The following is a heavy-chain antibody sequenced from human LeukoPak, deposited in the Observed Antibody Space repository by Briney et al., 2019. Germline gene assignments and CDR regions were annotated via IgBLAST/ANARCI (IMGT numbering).Heavy chain of an antibody. D-gene: IGHD3-10*01. V-gene: IGHV4-39*07. J-gene: IGHJ5*02. CDR3: GRDPSSFGGRFDP. CDR1: GGSISSSSYY. CDR2: IYYSGNT. Sequence: PSGTLSHTRTVPGGSISSSSYYLGWIRHPPGKGLEWIGSIYYSGNTYYNPSLKSRVTIAVDTSKNQFSLKLSSVTAADTAVYYCGRDPSSFGGRFDPWGQGTLVAVSS.